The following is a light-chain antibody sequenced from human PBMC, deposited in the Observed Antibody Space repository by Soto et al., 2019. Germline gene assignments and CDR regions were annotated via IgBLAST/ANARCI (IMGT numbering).Light chain of an antibody. CDR1: QSVSGW. CDR2: DAS. CDR3: QKHNSAPLT. J-gene: IGKJ4*01. Sequence: DIQMTQSPSTLSASVGDTVTVTCRASQSVSGWLAWYQQKPGEAPKLLIYDASALQSGVPSRFSGSGSGTDFTLTISSLQPEDVATYYCQKHNSAPLTFGGGTKVDIK. V-gene: IGKV1-27*01.